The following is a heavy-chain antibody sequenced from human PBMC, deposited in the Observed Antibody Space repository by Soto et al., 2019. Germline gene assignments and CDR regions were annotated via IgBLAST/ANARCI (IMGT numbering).Heavy chain of an antibody. CDR3: ARDPYSYCSGGSCYSAFDI. CDR2: IKQDGSEK. Sequence: GGSLRLSCAASGFTFSSYWMSWVRQAPGKGLEWVANIKQDGSEKYYLDSVKGRFTISRDNTKNSLYLQMNSLRAEDTAVYYCARDPYSYCSGGSCYSAFDIWGQGTMVTVSS. V-gene: IGHV3-7*03. CDR1: GFTFSSYW. D-gene: IGHD2-15*01. J-gene: IGHJ3*02.